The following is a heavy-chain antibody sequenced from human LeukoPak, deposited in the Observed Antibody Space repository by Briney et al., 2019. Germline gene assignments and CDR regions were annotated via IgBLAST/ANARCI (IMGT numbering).Heavy chain of an antibody. CDR2: IYYDGTT. CDR1: GYSISSGYY. V-gene: IGHV4-38-2*02. D-gene: IGHD3-10*01. Sequence: SETLSLTCIVSGYSISSGYYWGWVRQSPGQGLEWIGSIYYDGTTYYSPSLKSRVTVLRDTSKNQFSLRLSSVTAADTAVYYCARSSVVLREGFDYWGQGTQVTVSS. CDR3: ARSSVVLREGFDY. J-gene: IGHJ4*02.